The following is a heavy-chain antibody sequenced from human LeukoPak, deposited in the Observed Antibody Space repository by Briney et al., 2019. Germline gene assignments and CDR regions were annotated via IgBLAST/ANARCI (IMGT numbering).Heavy chain of an antibody. CDR3: ARAVAGPGYFDY. Sequence: ASVKVSCKASGYTFTSYGISWVRQAPGQGLEWMGWINAYNGNTNYAQKLQGRVTMTTDTSTSTAYMELRSLRSDDTAVYYCARAVAGPGYFDYWGQGTLVTVSS. CDR1: GYTFTSYG. CDR2: INAYNGNT. V-gene: IGHV1-18*01. D-gene: IGHD6-19*01. J-gene: IGHJ4*02.